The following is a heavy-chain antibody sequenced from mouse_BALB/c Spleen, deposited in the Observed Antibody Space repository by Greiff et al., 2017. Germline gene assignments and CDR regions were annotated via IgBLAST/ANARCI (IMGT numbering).Heavy chain of an antibody. J-gene: IGHJ3*01. Sequence: QVQLKQSGAELARPGASVKLSCKASGYTFTSYWMQWVKQRPGQGLEWIGAIYPGDGDTRYTQKFKGKATLTADKSSSTAYMQLSSLASEDSAVYYCARTGNYDYSAWFADWGQGTLVTVSA. D-gene: IGHD2-4*01. CDR1: GYTFTSYW. CDR2: IYPGDGDT. CDR3: ARTGNYDYSAWFAD. V-gene: IGHV1-87*01.